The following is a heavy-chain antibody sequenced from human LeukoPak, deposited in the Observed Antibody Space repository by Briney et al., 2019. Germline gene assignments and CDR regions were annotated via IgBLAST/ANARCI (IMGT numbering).Heavy chain of an antibody. CDR1: GYSISSDYY. CDR2: INHSGST. CDR3: ARGRIFDY. Sequence: SETLSLTCTVSGYSISSDYYWGWIRQPPGKGLEWIGEINHSGSTNYNPSLKSRVTISVDTSKNQFSLKLSSVTAADTAVYYCARGRIFDYWGQGTLVTVSS. V-gene: IGHV4-38-2*02. D-gene: IGHD2/OR15-2a*01. J-gene: IGHJ4*02.